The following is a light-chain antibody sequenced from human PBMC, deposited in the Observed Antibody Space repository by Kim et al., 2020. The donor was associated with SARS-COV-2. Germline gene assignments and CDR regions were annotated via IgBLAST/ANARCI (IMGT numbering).Light chain of an antibody. J-gene: IGLJ3*02. Sequence: GQRVTMSCSRSSSNIGSNTVSWYQQFPGTAPKLLIYSNNQRPSGVPDRISGSKSGTSASLAVSGLQSEDEADYHCASWDDSLNGWVFGGGTQLTVL. CDR2: SNN. CDR3: ASWDDSLNGWV. CDR1: SSNIGSNT. V-gene: IGLV1-44*01.